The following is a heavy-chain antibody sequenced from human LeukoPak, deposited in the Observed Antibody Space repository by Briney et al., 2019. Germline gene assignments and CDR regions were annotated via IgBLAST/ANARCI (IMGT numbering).Heavy chain of an antibody. CDR2: MPTTDGSA. CDR1: GFTFTDYA. CDR3: TRAGFDSSWYFPY. J-gene: IGHJ4*02. D-gene: IGHD6-13*01. Sequence: PGGSLRLSCATSGFTFTDYALTXXXQAPGKRPXXXXXTMPTTDGSAYYADSVXGRFTISRDNSKNTLYLQMNSLRAEDTAIYYCTRAGFDSSWYFPYWGQGALVTVAS. V-gene: IGHV3-23*01.